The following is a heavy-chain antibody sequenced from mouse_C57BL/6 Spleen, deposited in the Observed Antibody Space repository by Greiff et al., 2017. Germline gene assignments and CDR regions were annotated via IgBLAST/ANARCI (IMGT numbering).Heavy chain of an antibody. D-gene: IGHD1-1*01. CDR1: GYTFTDYE. Sequence: QVHVKQSGAKLVRPGASVTLSCKASGYTFTDYEMHWVKQTPVHGLEWIGAIDPETGGTAYNQKFKGKAILTADKSSSTAYMELRSLTSEDSAVYYCTRCRYGSSYDYWGQGTTLTVSS. CDR2: IDPETGGT. J-gene: IGHJ2*01. CDR3: TRCRYGSSYDY. V-gene: IGHV1-15*01.